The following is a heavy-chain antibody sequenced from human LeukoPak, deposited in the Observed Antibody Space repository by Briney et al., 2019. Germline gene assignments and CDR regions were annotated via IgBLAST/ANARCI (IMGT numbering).Heavy chain of an antibody. J-gene: IGHJ4*02. CDR3: ARSEPIYGDYVSFF. V-gene: IGHV4-61*02. Sequence: SETLSLTCIVSGGSISSGSYYWSWIRQPAGKGLEWIGRIYTSGSTNYNPSLKSRVTISVDTSKNQFSLKLSSVTAADTAVYYCARSEPIYGDYVSFFWGQGTLVTVSS. CDR1: GGSISSGSYY. D-gene: IGHD4-17*01. CDR2: IYTSGST.